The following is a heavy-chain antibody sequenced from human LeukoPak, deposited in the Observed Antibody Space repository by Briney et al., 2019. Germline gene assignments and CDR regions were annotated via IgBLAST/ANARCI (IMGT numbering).Heavy chain of an antibody. CDR1: GGSISSGSYY. D-gene: IGHD6-19*01. Sequence: PSETLSLTCTVSGGSISSGSYYWSWIRQPAGKGLEWIGRIYTSGGTNYNPSLKSRVTMSVDTSKNQFSLKLSSVTAADTAVYYCARGYSSGWLYYFDYWGQGTLVTVSS. CDR3: ARGYSSGWLYYFDY. CDR2: IYTSGGT. J-gene: IGHJ4*02. V-gene: IGHV4-61*02.